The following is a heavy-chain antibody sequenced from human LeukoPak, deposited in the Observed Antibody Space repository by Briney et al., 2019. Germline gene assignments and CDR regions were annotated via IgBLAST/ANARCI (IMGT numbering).Heavy chain of an antibody. CDR2: INHSGST. J-gene: IGHJ4*02. Sequence: SSETLSLTCAVYGGSFSGYYWSWIRQPPGKGLEWIEEINHSGSTNYNPSLKSRVTISVDTSKNQFSLKLSSVTAADTAVYYCARGPSAFDYWGQGTLVTVSS. CDR1: GGSFSGYY. CDR3: ARGPSAFDY. V-gene: IGHV4-34*01.